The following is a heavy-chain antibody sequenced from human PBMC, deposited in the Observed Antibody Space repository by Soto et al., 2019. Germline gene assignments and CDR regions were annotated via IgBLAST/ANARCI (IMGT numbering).Heavy chain of an antibody. CDR2: IYYSGST. CDR1: GGSISSSSYY. V-gene: IGHV4-39*01. CDR3: ARQHSSSWSKVNWFDP. J-gene: IGHJ5*02. Sequence: SETLSRTCTLSGGSISSSSYYCGWILQPPGKWLEWIGSIYYSGSTYYNPSLKSRVTISVDTSKNQFSLKLSSVTAADTAVYYCARQHSSSWSKVNWFDPWGQGTLITVS. D-gene: IGHD6-13*01.